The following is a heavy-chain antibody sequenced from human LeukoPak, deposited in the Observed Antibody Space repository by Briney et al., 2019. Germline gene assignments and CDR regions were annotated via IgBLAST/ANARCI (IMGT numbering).Heavy chain of an antibody. D-gene: IGHD1-26*01. CDR1: GGSISDYN. CDR3: ATSHLVGWLDAFDI. V-gene: IGHV4-4*07. CDR2: VYSSGIT. J-gene: IGHJ3*02. Sequence: PSETLSLTCTVSGGSISDYNWNWIRQPAGKGLEWLGRVYSSGITNYNPSLKSRATISVDKSNSQFSLKLTSVTAADTALYYCATSHLVGWLDAFDIWGQGTMVTVSS.